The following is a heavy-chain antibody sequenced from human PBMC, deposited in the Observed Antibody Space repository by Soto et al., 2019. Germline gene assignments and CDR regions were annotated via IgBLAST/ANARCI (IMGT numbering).Heavy chain of an antibody. D-gene: IGHD3-22*01. CDR1: GGSISSGGYY. J-gene: IGHJ3*02. CDR3: AREGGTSYYYSSGHDAFDI. Sequence: SETLSLTCTVSGGSISSGGYYWSWIRQHPGKGLEWIGYIYYSGSTYYNPSLKSRVTISVDTSKNQFSLKLSSVTAADTAVYYCAREGGTSYYYSSGHDAFDIWGQGTMVTVSS. CDR2: IYYSGST. V-gene: IGHV4-31*03.